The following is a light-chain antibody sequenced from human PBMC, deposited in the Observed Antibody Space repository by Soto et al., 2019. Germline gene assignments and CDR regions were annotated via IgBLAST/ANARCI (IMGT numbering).Light chain of an antibody. CDR2: KAS. V-gene: IGKV1-5*03. CDR1: QSISSW. CDR3: QQYNVYPWT. Sequence: DIQMTQSPSTLSASVRDRVTITCRASQSISSWLAWYQQKAGEAPKLLIYKASSLESGVPSRFGGSGSGTEFTLTISSLQSDDVATYYCQQYNVYPWTFGQGTKVEIK. J-gene: IGKJ1*01.